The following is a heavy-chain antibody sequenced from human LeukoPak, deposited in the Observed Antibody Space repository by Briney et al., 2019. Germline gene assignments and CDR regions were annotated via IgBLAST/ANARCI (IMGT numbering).Heavy chain of an antibody. CDR2: INPNSGGT. CDR1: RYTFTGYY. CDR3: ARDIRARRPYAFDI. V-gene: IGHV1-2*02. D-gene: IGHD5-12*01. Sequence: ASVKVSCKASRYTFTGYYMHWVRQAPGQGLEWMGWINPNSGGTNYAQKFQGRVTMTRDTSISTAYMELSRLRSDDTAVYYCARDIRARRPYAFDIWGQGTMVTVSS. J-gene: IGHJ3*02.